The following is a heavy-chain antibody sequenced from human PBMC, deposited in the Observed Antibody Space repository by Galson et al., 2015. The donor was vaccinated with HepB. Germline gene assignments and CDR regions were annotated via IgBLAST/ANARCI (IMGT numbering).Heavy chain of an antibody. CDR1: GFTFSSYS. Sequence: SLRLSCAASGFTFSSYSMNWVRQAPGKGLEWVAVISYDGSNKYYADSVKGRFTISRDNSKNTLYLQMNSLRAEDTAVYHCAKGDYLYYFDYWGQGTLVTVSS. J-gene: IGHJ4*02. CDR2: ISYDGSNK. D-gene: IGHD4-11*01. V-gene: IGHV3-30*18. CDR3: AKGDYLYYFDY.